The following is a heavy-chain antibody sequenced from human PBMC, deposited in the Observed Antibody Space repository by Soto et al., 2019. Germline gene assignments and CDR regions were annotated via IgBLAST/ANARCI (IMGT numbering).Heavy chain of an antibody. CDR1: GGTFSSYA. D-gene: IGHD3-22*01. J-gene: IGHJ4*02. Sequence: QVQLVQSGAEVKKPGSSVKVSCKASGGTFSSYAISWVRQAPGQGLEWMGGIIPIFGTANYAQKFQGRVTITEDESTITAYMELSSLISEDTAVYYCARSAYYYDSSGYYYDFDYWGQGTLVTVSS. V-gene: IGHV1-69*12. CDR3: ARSAYYYDSSGYYYDFDY. CDR2: IIPIFGTA.